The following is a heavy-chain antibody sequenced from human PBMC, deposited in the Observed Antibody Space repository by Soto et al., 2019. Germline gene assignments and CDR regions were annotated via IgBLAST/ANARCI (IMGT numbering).Heavy chain of an antibody. J-gene: IGHJ6*02. Sequence: PGEAPNIPWKGSGCIFTSYWIGWVRQMPGKGLEWMGIIYPGDSDPRCSPSFHGQVTISADKSTSTAYLQWSRLKASDTAMYSCACGTTALRHYAMDVWGPGTTVTVSS. CDR2: IYPGDSDP. CDR1: GCIFTSYW. D-gene: IGHD1-7*01. CDR3: ACGTTALRHYAMDV. V-gene: IGHV5-51*01.